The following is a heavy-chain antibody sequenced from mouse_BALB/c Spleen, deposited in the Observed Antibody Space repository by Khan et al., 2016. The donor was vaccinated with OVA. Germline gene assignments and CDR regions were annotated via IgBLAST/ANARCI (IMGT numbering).Heavy chain of an antibody. V-gene: IGHV3-5*02. D-gene: IGHD1-1*01. Sequence: QLEESGPGLVKPSQTVSLTCTVTGISITTRNYRWSWIRQFPGNKLEWIGYIYYSGTITYKPSLTSRATITRDTSKNQFFLEMNSLTAEDTATYYCARDEYYGYWYFDVWGAGTTVTVSS. CDR3: ARDEYYGYWYFDV. CDR1: GISITTRNYR. CDR2: IYYSGTI. J-gene: IGHJ1*01.